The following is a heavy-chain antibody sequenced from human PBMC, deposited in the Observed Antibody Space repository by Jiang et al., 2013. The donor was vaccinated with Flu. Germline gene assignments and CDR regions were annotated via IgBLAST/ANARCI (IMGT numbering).Heavy chain of an antibody. D-gene: IGHD4-17*01. V-gene: IGHV4-31*03. J-gene: IGHJ4*02. CDR2: ILSSGRS. CDR1: GASISSGNFY. CDR3: ASGDKRGYGAPFDY. Sequence: PGLVKPSQTLSLSCTVSGASISSGNFYWTWIRHHPRKGLEWIGYILSSGRSYSNPSLEGRVAVSLDSSKNQFSLALSSVTAADTALYYCASGDKRGYGAPFDYWGQGTLVTVSS.